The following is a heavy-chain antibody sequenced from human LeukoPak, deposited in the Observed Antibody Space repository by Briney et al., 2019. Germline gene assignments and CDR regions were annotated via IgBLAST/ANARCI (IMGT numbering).Heavy chain of an antibody. D-gene: IGHD5-24*01. CDR1: GGSISGYY. J-gene: IGHJ4*02. CDR2: MHYSGST. CDR3: ARALRGIHY. V-gene: IGHV4-59*01. Sequence: SETLSLTCTVSGGSISGYYWSWIRQPPGKGLEWIGYMHYSGSTNYNPSLKSRVTISIDTSKNQFSLKLSSVTAADTAVYYCARALRGIHYWGQGALVTVSS.